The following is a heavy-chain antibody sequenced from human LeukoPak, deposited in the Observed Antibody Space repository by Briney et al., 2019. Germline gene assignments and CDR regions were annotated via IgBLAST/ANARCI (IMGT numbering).Heavy chain of an antibody. V-gene: IGHV3-30*18. CDR3: VKDSRPLRYFDCLSD. J-gene: IGHJ4*02. CDR2: ISYDGSNK. CDR1: GFTFSSYG. Sequence: GGSLRLSCAASGFTFSSYGMHWVRQAPGKGLEWVAVISYDGSNKYYADSVKGRFTISRDNSKNTLYLQMNSLRAEDTAVYYCVKDSRPLRYFDCLSDWGQGTLVTVSS. D-gene: IGHD3-9*01.